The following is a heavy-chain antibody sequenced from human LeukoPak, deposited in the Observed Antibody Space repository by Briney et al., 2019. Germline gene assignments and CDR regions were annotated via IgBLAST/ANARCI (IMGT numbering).Heavy chain of an antibody. V-gene: IGHV1-46*01. J-gene: IGHJ4*02. CDR2: INPSGGST. Sequence: ASVTVSSMAPGYTFITYYMHCVRQAPGQGREWMGIINPSGGSTSYAQKFQGRVTLTRDMSTSTVYMELSTLRSEDTAVYYCVDRNWDYWGERTLVTVSS. D-gene: IGHD5-12*01. CDR3: VDRNWDY. CDR1: GYTFITYY.